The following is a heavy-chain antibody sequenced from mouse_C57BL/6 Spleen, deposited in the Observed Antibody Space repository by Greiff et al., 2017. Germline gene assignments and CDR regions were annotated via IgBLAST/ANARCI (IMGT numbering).Heavy chain of an antibody. V-gene: IGHV1-52*01. CDR2: IDPSDSET. CDR1: GYTFTSYW. J-gene: IGHJ4*01. CDR3: ARGIRGVYYYAMDY. Sequence: QVQLQQPGAELVRPGSSVKLSCTASGYTFTSYWMHWVKQRPIPGLEWIGNIDPSDSETHYNQKFKDKATLTVDKSSSTADMQLSSLPSEDSAVYYCARGIRGVYYYAMDYWGQGTSVTVSS. D-gene: IGHD2-4*01.